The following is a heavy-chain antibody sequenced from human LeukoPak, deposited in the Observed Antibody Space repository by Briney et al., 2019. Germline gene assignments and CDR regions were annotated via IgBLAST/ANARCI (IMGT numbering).Heavy chain of an antibody. J-gene: IGHJ6*02. CDR2: IYYSGST. Sequence: SETLSLTCTVSGGSISSSSYYWGWIRQPPGKGLEWIGTIYYSGSTYYNPSLKSRVTISVDTSKNQFSLKLSSVTAADTAVYYCARSPGYSYGSRYYYYGMDVWGQGTTVTVSS. V-gene: IGHV4-39*07. D-gene: IGHD5-18*01. CDR3: ARSPGYSYGSRYYYYGMDV. CDR1: GGSISSSSYY.